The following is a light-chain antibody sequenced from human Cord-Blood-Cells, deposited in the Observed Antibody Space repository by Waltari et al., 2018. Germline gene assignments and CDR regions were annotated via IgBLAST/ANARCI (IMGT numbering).Light chain of an antibody. V-gene: IGLV2-14*01. CDR1: SRMVGGINF. J-gene: IGLJ1*01. CDR2: DAS. Sequence: QPPLTHPPSVSGSPGQRIPTPCPGPSRMVGGINFVPWYQQHPGKAPKLMIYDASNRPSGVSNRFSGSKSGNTASLTISGLQAEDEADYYCSSYTSSSTYVFGAGTKLTVL. CDR3: SSYTSSSTYV.